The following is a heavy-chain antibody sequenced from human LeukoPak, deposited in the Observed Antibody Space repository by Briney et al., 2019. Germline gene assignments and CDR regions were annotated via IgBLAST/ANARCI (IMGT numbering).Heavy chain of an antibody. V-gene: IGHV5-51*01. CDR1: GYSFTNHW. CDR2: IYPGDSDT. D-gene: IGHD1-1*01. J-gene: IGHJ3*02. Sequence: GESLKISCNGSGYSFTNHWIGWVRQMPGKGLEWMGIIYPGDSDTRYSPSFQGQVTISADKSINTAYLQWRSLQASDTAMYYCARPGIGTTGTTGAFDIWGQGTMVTVSS. CDR3: ARPGIGTTGTTGAFDI.